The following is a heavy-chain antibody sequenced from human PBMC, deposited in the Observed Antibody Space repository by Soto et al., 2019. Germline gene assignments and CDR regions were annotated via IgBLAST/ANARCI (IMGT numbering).Heavy chain of an antibody. J-gene: IGHJ5*02. CDR2: ISAYNGNT. V-gene: IGHV1-18*01. Sequence: GASVKVSCKASGYTFTSYGISWVRQAPGQGLEWMGWISAYNGNTNYAQKLQGRVTMTTDTSTSTAYMELSSLRSEDTAVYYCARDLMDSLQLNNWFDPWGQGTLVTVSS. CDR3: ARDLMDSLQLNNWFDP. D-gene: IGHD3-10*01. CDR1: GYTFTSYG.